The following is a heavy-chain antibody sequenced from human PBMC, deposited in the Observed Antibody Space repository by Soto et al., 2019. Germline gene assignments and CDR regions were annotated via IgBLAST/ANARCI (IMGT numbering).Heavy chain of an antibody. CDR3: ARRGPIAAAGLRFDP. J-gene: IGHJ5*02. D-gene: IGHD6-13*01. CDR2: IDPSDSYT. CDR1: GYSFTIYW. V-gene: IGHV5-10-1*01. Sequence: PGESLKISCKGSGYSFTIYWISWVRQMPGKGLEWMGRIDPSDSYTNYSPSFQGHVTISADKSISTAYLQWSSLKASDTAMYYCARRGPIAAAGLRFDPWGQGTLVTVS.